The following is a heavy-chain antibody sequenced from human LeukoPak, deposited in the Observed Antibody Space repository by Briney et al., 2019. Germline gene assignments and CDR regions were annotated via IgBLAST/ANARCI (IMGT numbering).Heavy chain of an antibody. V-gene: IGHV3-33*01. Sequence: GGSLRLSCAASGFTFNNYGMHWVRQAPGKGLEWVAVIWYDGSNKYYADSVKGRFTISGDNSKNTLYLQMNSLRAEDTAVYYCARGHEMATINSPGYWGQGTLVTVSS. J-gene: IGHJ4*02. CDR1: GFTFNNYG. CDR2: IWYDGSNK. CDR3: ARGHEMATINSPGY. D-gene: IGHD5-24*01.